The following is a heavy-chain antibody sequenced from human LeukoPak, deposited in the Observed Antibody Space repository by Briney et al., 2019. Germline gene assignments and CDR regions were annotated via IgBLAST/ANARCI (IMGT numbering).Heavy chain of an antibody. CDR1: GFTFSDVW. J-gene: IGHJ5*02. V-gene: IGHV3-15*01. CDR2: INKKTDGGTT. Sequence: GGSLRLSCAASGFTFSDVWMSWVRQAPGKGLEWVGRINKKTDGGTTDYAAPVKGRFTISRDDSQNTLYLQMNNLKTEDTAVYYCNTVLEFYGSGSYYDAPWGQGTLVTVSS. D-gene: IGHD3-10*01. CDR3: NTVLEFYGSGSYYDAP.